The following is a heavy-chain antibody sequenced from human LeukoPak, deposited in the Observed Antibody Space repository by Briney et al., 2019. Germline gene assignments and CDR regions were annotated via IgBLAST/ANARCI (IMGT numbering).Heavy chain of an antibody. CDR1: GYTFTSYG. V-gene: IGHV1-18*01. J-gene: IGHJ5*02. CDR2: ISAYNGNT. D-gene: IGHD2-15*01. CDR3: ARTELQGSCYGWFDP. Sequence: GASVKVSCKASGYTFTSYGISWVRQAPGQGLEWMGWISAYNGNTNYAQKLQGRVTMTTDTSTSTAYMELRSLRSDDTAVYYCARTELQGSCYGWFDPWGQGTLVTVSS.